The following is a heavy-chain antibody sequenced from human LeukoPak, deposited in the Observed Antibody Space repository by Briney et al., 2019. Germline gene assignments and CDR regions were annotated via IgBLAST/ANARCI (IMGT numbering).Heavy chain of an antibody. V-gene: IGHV4-39*01. CDR2: IYYSGST. D-gene: IGHD3-10*01. Sequence: SETLSLTCTVSGXSISSSSYYWGWIRQPPGKGLEWIGSIYYSGSTYYNPSLKSRVTISVDTSKNQFSLKLSSVTAADTAVYYCARHSSDYYGSGRSNWFDPWGQGTLVTVSS. CDR3: ARHSSDYYGSGRSNWFDP. J-gene: IGHJ5*02. CDR1: GXSISSSSYY.